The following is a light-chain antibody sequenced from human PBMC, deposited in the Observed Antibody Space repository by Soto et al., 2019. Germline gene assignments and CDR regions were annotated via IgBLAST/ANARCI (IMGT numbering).Light chain of an antibody. CDR3: GTWDSSLSAWV. V-gene: IGLV1-51*01. Sequence: QSVLAQPPSVSATPGQTVTISCSGNISNIGNNFVSWYQQLPGTAPKLLIYDNNKRSSGIPDRFSASKSGTSATLGITGLQTGDEADYYCGTWDSSLSAWVFGGGTKLTVL. CDR2: DNN. J-gene: IGLJ3*02. CDR1: ISNIGNNF.